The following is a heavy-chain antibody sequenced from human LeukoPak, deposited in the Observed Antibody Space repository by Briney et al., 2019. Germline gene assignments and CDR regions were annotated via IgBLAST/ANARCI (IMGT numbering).Heavy chain of an antibody. D-gene: IGHD6-19*01. Sequence: GGSLRLSCAASGFTFSSYDMHWVRQATGKGLEWVSAIGTAGDTYYPGSVKGRFTISRENAKNSLYLQMNSLRAGDTAVYYCARARRGSSGWYLAGAFDIWGQGTMVTVSS. CDR2: IGTAGDT. CDR3: ARARRGSSGWYLAGAFDI. V-gene: IGHV3-13*01. CDR1: GFTFSSYD. J-gene: IGHJ3*02.